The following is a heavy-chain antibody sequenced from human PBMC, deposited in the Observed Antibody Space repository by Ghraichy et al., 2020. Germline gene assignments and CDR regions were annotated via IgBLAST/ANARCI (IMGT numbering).Heavy chain of an antibody. Sequence: GGSLRLSCAASGFTFSSYSMNWVRQAPGKGLEWVSSISSSSSYIYYADSVKGRFTISRDNAKNSLYLQMNSLRAEDTAVYYCARDVRNSGYYFDYWGQGTLVTVSS. J-gene: IGHJ4*02. CDR3: ARDVRNSGYYFDY. CDR2: ISSSSSYI. CDR1: GFTFSSYS. V-gene: IGHV3-21*01. D-gene: IGHD2/OR15-2a*01.